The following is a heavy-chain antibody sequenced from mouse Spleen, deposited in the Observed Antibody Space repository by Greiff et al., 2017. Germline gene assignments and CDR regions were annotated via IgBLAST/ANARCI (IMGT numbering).Heavy chain of an antibody. CDR2: ISSGGSYT. J-gene: IGHJ2*01. CDR1: GFTFSSYA. V-gene: IGHV5-9-1*01. D-gene: IGHD1-1*01. Sequence: LVESGGGLVKPGGSLKLSCAASGFTFSSYAMSWVRQTPEKRLEWVATISSGGSYTYYPDSVKGRFTISRDNAKNTLYLQMSSLRSEDTAMYYCASTSLFITTVVDYFDYWGQGTTLTVSS. CDR3: ASTSLFITTVVDYFDY.